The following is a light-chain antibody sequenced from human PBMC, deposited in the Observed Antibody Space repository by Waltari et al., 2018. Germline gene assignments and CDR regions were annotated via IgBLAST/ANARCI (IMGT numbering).Light chain of an antibody. CDR1: QSISSY. Sequence: DIQMTQSPSSLSASVGDRVTITYRASQSISSYLNWYQQKPGKAPRLLIYAASSLQSGVPSRFSGSGSGTDFTLTISSLQFEDFATYYCQQSHSSFLTFGGGTRVEIK. CDR2: AAS. V-gene: IGKV1-39*01. CDR3: QQSHSSFLT. J-gene: IGKJ4*01.